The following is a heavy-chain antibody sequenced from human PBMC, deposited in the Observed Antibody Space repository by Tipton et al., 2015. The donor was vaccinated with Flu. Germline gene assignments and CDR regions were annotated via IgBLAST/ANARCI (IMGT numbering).Heavy chain of an antibody. V-gene: IGHV4-59*02. CDR2: IYYRGTT. CDR1: GGSVSPYY. Sequence: TLSLTCTVSGGSVSPYYWNWVRQSPGKGLEWIGYIYYRGTTGYNPSLKSRVTISVDTSKNQASLKLTSVTAADTAVYYCARDLVQDYRDQYFGMDVWGQGTTVTVSS. J-gene: IGHJ6*02. CDR3: ARDLVQDYRDQYFGMDV. D-gene: IGHD4-11*01.